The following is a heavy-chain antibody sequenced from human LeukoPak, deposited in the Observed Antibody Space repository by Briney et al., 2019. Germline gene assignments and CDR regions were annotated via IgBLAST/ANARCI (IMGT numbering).Heavy chain of an antibody. CDR2: IHDSGST. D-gene: IGHD6-13*01. V-gene: IGHV4-39*07. CDR1: GGSISSYY. J-gene: IGHJ5*02. CDR3: ARGDPFRAGWFDP. Sequence: SETLSLTCTVSGGSISSYYWGWIRQPPGKGLEWIGSIHDSGSTYYNQTLRSRLTISVDTSKNHFSLKLSSVTAADTAVYYCARGDPFRAGWFDPWGQGTLVTVSS.